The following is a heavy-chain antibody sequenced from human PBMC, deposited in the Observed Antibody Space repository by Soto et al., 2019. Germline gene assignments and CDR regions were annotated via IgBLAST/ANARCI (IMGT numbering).Heavy chain of an antibody. V-gene: IGHV3-30*18. CDR1: GFTFSSYG. CDR3: AKDLSPPIAVAGLQNAFDY. J-gene: IGHJ4*02. CDR2: ISYDGSNK. D-gene: IGHD6-19*01. Sequence: GGSLRLSCAASGFTFSSYGMHWVRQAPGKGLEWVAVISYDGSNKYYADSVKGRFTISRDNSKNTLYLQMNSLRAEDTAVYYCAKDLSPPIAVAGLQNAFDYWGQGTLVTVSS.